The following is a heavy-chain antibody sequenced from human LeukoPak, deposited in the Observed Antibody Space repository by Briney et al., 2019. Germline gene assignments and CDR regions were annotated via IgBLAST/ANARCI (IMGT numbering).Heavy chain of an antibody. CDR3: ARGRELGLYYFDY. D-gene: IGHD7-27*01. V-gene: IGHV3-48*03. CDR1: GFTFSSYE. CDR2: ISSSGSTI. J-gene: IGHJ4*02. Sequence: GGSLRLSCAASGFTFSSYEMNWVRQVPGKGLEWVSYISSSGSTIYYADSVKGRFTISRDNAKNSLYLQMNSLRAEETAVYYCARGRELGLYYFDYWGQGTLVTVSS.